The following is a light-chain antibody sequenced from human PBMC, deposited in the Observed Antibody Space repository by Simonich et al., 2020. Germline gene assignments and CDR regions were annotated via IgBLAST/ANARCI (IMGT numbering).Light chain of an antibody. Sequence: QSALTQPASVSGSPGQSITISCTGTSSDVGSYNRVSWSQKPPGKAPKLMIYEGSKRPSGVSNRFSVSKSGNTASLTISGLQAEDEADYYCCSYAGSSTYVVFGGGTKLTVL. CDR2: EGS. V-gene: IGLV2-23*01. CDR1: SSDVGSYNR. J-gene: IGLJ2*01. CDR3: CSYAGSSTYVV.